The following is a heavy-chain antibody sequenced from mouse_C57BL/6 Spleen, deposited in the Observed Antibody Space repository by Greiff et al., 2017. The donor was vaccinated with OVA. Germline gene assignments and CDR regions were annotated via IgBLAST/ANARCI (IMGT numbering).Heavy chain of an antibody. CDR1: GFNIKDDY. J-gene: IGHJ2*01. Sequence: VHVKQSGAELVRPGASVKLSCTASGFNIKDDYMHWVKQRPEQGLEWIGWIDPENGDTEYASKFQGKATITADTSSNTAYLQLSSLTSEDTAVYYCTPTVGYWGQGTTLTVSS. CDR3: TPTVGY. D-gene: IGHD1-1*01. CDR2: IDPENGDT. V-gene: IGHV14-4*01.